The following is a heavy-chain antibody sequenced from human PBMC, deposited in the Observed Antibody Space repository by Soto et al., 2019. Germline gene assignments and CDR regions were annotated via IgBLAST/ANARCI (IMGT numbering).Heavy chain of an antibody. D-gene: IGHD3-22*01. CDR3: ARMIYDSSGYVVWFDP. CDR2: IFPTDEK. CDR1: GFSLNNARMG. V-gene: IGHV2-26*01. J-gene: IGHJ5*02. Sequence: GPPLVNPTETLTLTCTVSGFSLNNARMGVSWIRQPPGKALEWLAHIFPTDEKSYSTSLRSRLTISKDTSKGQVVLTMTNMDPVDTATFYCARMIYDSSGYVVWFDPWGQGTLVTVSS.